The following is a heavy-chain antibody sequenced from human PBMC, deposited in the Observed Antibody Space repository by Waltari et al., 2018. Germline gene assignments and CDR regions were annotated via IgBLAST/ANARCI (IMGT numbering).Heavy chain of an antibody. J-gene: IGHJ4*02. CDR1: GYTFTSYY. CDR2: INPSGGST. Sequence: QVQLVQSGAEVKKPGASVKVSCKASGYTFTSYYMHWVRQAPGQGLEWMGIINPSGGSTSYAQKFQGRVTMTRDTSTSTVYMELSSLRSEDTAVYYCARLPYYYDSSGSKGGGYWGQGTLVTVSS. CDR3: ARLPYYYDSSGSKGGGY. D-gene: IGHD3-22*01. V-gene: IGHV1-46*01.